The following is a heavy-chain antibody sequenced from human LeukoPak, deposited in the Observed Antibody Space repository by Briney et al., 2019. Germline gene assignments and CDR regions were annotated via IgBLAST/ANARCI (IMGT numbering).Heavy chain of an antibody. CDR2: INQDGSEK. CDR1: GFTFRSNW. V-gene: IGHV3-7*01. Sequence: GGSLRLSCGASGFTFRSNWMSWVRQIPGKGLEWVATINQDGSEKYYVDSVKGRFTISRDNAKSSLYLQMNNLRAEDTAVCYCARDKSGSCDYWGQGTLVIVSS. D-gene: IGHD1-26*01. CDR3: ARDKSGSCDY. J-gene: IGHJ4*02.